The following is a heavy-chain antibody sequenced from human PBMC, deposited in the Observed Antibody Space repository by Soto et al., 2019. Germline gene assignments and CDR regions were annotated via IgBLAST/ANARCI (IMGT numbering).Heavy chain of an antibody. CDR2: IMPIFGTP. Sequence: ASVKVSCKASGGTFASYVISWLRQAPGQGLEWMGGIMPIFGTPNYAQKFRGRVTISADESTSTAYLELSSLTSDDTAVYYCARVHSSGIFYFVDPWGQGTLVTVSS. CDR1: GGTFASYV. V-gene: IGHV1-69*13. D-gene: IGHD3-10*01. CDR3: ARVHSSGIFYFVDP. J-gene: IGHJ5*02.